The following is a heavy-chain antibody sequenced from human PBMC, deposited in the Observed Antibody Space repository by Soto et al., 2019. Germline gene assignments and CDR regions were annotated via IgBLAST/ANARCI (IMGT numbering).Heavy chain of an antibody. V-gene: IGHV1-18*01. CDR1: GYTFTSYG. Sequence: QVQLVQSGAEVKKPGASVKVSCKASGYTFTSYGISWVRQAPGQGLEWMGWISAYNGNTNYAQKLQGRVTMTTDTATSTAYMELRSLRSDDTAVYYCARTEIVVVVAAAYGMDVWGQGTTVTVSS. CDR3: ARTEIVVVVAAAYGMDV. J-gene: IGHJ6*02. D-gene: IGHD2-15*01. CDR2: ISAYNGNT.